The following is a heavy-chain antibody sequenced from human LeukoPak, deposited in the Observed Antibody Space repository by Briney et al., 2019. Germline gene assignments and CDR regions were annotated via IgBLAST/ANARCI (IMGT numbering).Heavy chain of an antibody. CDR2: IWYDGSNK. Sequence: GRSLRLSCAASGFTFSSYGMHWVRQAPGKGLEWVAVIWYDGSNKYYAGSVKGRFTISRDNSKNTLYLQMNSLRAEDTAVYYCARDDSSGYFFDYWGQGTLVTVSS. CDR1: GFTFSSYG. V-gene: IGHV3-33*01. J-gene: IGHJ4*02. D-gene: IGHD3-22*01. CDR3: ARDDSSGYFFDY.